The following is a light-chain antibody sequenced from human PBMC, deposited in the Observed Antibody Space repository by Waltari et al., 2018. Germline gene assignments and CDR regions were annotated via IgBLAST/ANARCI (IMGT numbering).Light chain of an antibody. CDR3: QQYDNWLGT. CDR1: PSIRSN. J-gene: IGKJ1*01. V-gene: IGKV3-15*01. Sequence: EIVMTQSPATLSVFPGERATPSCRASPSIRSNLAWYQHKPGQAPRLLIYVVSTRATGIPARLSGSGSGTECTLTISCLQSEEFAVYFCQQYDNWLGTFGQGTKVEIK. CDR2: VVS.